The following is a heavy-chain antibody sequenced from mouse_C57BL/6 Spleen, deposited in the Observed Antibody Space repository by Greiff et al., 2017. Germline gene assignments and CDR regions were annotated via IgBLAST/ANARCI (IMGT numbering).Heavy chain of an antibody. CDR2: IYPGDGDT. V-gene: IGHV1-82*01. Sequence: QVQLQQSGPELVKPGASVKISCTASGYAFSSSWMNWVKQRPGKGLEWIGRIYPGDGDTNYNGKFKGKATLTADKSSSTAYMQLSSLTSEDSAVYFCASQGPYYFDYWGQGTTLTVSS. J-gene: IGHJ2*01. D-gene: IGHD3-2*02. CDR3: ASQGPYYFDY. CDR1: GYAFSSSW.